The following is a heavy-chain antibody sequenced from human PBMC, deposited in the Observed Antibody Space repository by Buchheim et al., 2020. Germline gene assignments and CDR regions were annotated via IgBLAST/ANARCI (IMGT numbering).Heavy chain of an antibody. CDR3: ARDPLLNGGTLDY. V-gene: IGHV3-74*01. CDR2: INSDGSSP. D-gene: IGHD1-1*01. J-gene: IGHJ4*02. Sequence: VQLVESGGGLVQPGGSLRLSCAASGFTFSDLWMHWVRQTPGKVLMWVSRINSDGSSPISGESVTGRFTVSRDNAKNPLYLQMNSLRAEDTGVYYCARDPLLNGGTLDYWGQGTL. CDR1: GFTFSDLW.